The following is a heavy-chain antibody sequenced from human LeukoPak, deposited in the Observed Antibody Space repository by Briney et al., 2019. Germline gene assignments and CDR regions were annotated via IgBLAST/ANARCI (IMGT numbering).Heavy chain of an antibody. Sequence: ASVKVSCKASGYTFTSYGISWVRQAPGQGLEWMGWISAYNGNTNYAQKLQGRVTMTTDTSTSTAYMELRSLRSDDTAVYYCARGRGVPAATGVKYYYYYMDVWGKGTTVTVSS. CDR2: ISAYNGNT. CDR3: ARGRGVPAATGVKYYYYYMDV. V-gene: IGHV1-18*01. CDR1: GYTFTSYG. D-gene: IGHD2-2*01. J-gene: IGHJ6*03.